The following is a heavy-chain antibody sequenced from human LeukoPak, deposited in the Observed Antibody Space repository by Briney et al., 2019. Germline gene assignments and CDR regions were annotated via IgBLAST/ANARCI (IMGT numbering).Heavy chain of an antibody. CDR3: AKGDVEMAETFDY. Sequence: GGSLRLSCAASGFTFSSYTMNWVRQAPGKGLEWVSYIDLSGSTLYYVDSVKGRFTISRDNAKNTLYLQMNSLRAEDTAVYYCAKGDVEMAETFDYWGQGTLVTVSS. CDR1: GFTFSSYT. J-gene: IGHJ4*02. CDR2: IDLSGSTL. D-gene: IGHD5-24*01. V-gene: IGHV3-48*04.